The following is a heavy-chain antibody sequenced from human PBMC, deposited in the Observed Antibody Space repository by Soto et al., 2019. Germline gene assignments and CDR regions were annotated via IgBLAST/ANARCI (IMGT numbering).Heavy chain of an antibody. CDR3: ARGVLH. CDR2: ISYSGST. J-gene: IGHJ4*01. CDR1: GGSISSGGYY. Sequence: QVQLQESGPGLVQPSQTLSLTCTVSGGSISSGGYYWSWIRQHPGTSLEWIGHISYSGSTYYNTSLKRRVTISVDTSRNQFSLIVNSVTAADTAVYYCARGVLHWGQGTLVTVSS. V-gene: IGHV4-31*03.